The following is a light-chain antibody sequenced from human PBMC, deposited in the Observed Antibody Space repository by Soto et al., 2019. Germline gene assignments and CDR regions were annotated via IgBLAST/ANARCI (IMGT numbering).Light chain of an antibody. V-gene: IGKV3-20*01. J-gene: IGKJ2*01. CDR2: GAS. CDR1: QSASSSY. Sequence: EIVLTQSPRTLSLSPGERATLSCRASQSASSSYLAWYQQKPGQAPRLLIYGASSRATGIPDRFSGSGSGTDFPLTISRLEPEDFAVYYCHQYGSSPSYTFGQGTKLEIK. CDR3: HQYGSSPSYT.